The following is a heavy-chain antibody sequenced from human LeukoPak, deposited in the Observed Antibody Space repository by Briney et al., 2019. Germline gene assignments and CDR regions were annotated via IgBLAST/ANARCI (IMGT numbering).Heavy chain of an antibody. V-gene: IGHV1-8*01. Sequence: ASVKVSCKASGYPFLSYDINWVRQATAQGLDWMGWMNPNSGNTGYAQRFQGRVTMTRNTSISTAYMEVSSLRSEDTAMYFCARGRGYSNGWFEADDYWGQGTLVTVSS. D-gene: IGHD6-19*01. CDR2: MNPNSGNT. J-gene: IGHJ4*02. CDR3: ARGRGYSNGWFEADDY. CDR1: GYPFLSYD.